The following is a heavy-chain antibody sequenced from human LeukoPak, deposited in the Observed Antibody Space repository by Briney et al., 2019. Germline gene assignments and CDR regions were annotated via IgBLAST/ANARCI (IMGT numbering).Heavy chain of an antibody. CDR1: GYTFTGYY. Sequence: ASVKVSCKASGYTFTGYYMHWVRQAPGQGLEWMGWINPNSGGTNYAQKFQGRVTMTRGTSISTAYMELSRLRSDDTAVYYCARDNDSSGYYCDWGQGTLVTVSS. V-gene: IGHV1-2*02. J-gene: IGHJ4*02. CDR3: ARDNDSSGYYCD. D-gene: IGHD3-22*01. CDR2: INPNSGGT.